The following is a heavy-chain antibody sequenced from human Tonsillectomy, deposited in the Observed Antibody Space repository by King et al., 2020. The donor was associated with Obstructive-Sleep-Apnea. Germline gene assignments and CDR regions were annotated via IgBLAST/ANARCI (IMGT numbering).Heavy chain of an antibody. CDR1: GYTFTSYG. V-gene: IGHV1-18*01. J-gene: IGHJ5*02. CDR3: AREARGDSGYDWP. CDR2: ISPYNGNT. Sequence: VQLVESGAEVKKPGASVKVSCKASGYTFTSYGISWVRQAPGQGLEWMGWISPYNGNTNYAQKLQGRGTMTTDTSTSTAYMEPRCLRSDDTAVYYCAREARGDSGYDWPWGQGTLVTVSS. D-gene: IGHD5-12*01.